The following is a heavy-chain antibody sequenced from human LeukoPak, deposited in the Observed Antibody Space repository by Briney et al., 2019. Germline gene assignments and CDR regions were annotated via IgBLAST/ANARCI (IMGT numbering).Heavy chain of an antibody. CDR3: ATDTAMALYYYYHMDV. Sequence: SVKVSCKASGGTFSSYAISWVRQAPGQGLEWMGRIIPIFGTANYAQKFQGRVTITTDESTSTAYMELSSLRSEDTAVYYCATDTAMALYYYYHMDVWGKGTTVTVSS. J-gene: IGHJ6*03. CDR2: IIPIFGTA. V-gene: IGHV1-69*05. CDR1: GGTFSSYA. D-gene: IGHD5-18*01.